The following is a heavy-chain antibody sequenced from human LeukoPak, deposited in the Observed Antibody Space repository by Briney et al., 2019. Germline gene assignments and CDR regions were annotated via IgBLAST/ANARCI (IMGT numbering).Heavy chain of an antibody. CDR3: ARDPGGWELLLYFDY. CDR2: ISGSGGST. J-gene: IGHJ4*02. Sequence: GGSLRLSCAASGFTFSSYGMSWVRQAPGKGLEWVSAISGSGGSTYYADSVKGRFTISRDNSKNTLYLQMNSLRAEDTAVYYCARDPGGWELLLYFDYWGQGTLVTVSS. D-gene: IGHD1-26*01. V-gene: IGHV3-23*01. CDR1: GFTFSSYG.